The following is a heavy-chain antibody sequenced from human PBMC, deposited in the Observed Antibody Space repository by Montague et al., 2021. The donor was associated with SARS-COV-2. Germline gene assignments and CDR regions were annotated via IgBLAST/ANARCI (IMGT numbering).Heavy chain of an antibody. CDR3: ARHSGRDTIFGVVIIPDAFDI. V-gene: IGHV4-39*01. CDR1: GSSISSSSYY. CDR2: IYYSGGT. Sequence: SETLSLTCTVSGSSISSSSYYWGWIRQPPGKGLEWIGSIYYSGGTYYNPSLKSRVTISVDTSKNQFSLKLSSVTAADTAVYYCARHSGRDTIFGVVIIPDAFDIWGQETMVTVSS. J-gene: IGHJ3*02. D-gene: IGHD3-3*01.